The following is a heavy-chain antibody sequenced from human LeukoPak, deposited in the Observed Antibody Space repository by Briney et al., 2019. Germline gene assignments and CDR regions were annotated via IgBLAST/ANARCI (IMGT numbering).Heavy chain of an antibody. D-gene: IGHD3-9*01. J-gene: IGHJ4*02. CDR2: ISGSGDDT. CDR1: GFTLSSYA. CDR3: VKGDASPVHLLTGH. Sequence: GGSLRLSCAASGFTLSSYAMTWVRPAPGKGLEWVTGISGSGDDTYYADSVKGRFTVSRDNSKNTLYLQMNSLRVEDTAVYYCVKGDASPVHLLTGHWGQGTLVTVSS. V-gene: IGHV3-23*01.